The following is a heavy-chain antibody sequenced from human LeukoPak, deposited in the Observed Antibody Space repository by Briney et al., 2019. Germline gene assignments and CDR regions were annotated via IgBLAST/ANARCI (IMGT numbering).Heavy chain of an antibody. CDR1: GGPISSSSYY. D-gene: IGHD6-13*01. J-gene: IGHJ4*02. V-gene: IGHV4-39*01. CDR2: IYYSGST. CDR3: ARRKQQLAFDY. Sequence: SETLSLTCTVSGGPISSSSYYWGWIRQPPGKGLEWIGSIYYSGSTYYNPSLKSRVTISVDTSQNQFSLKLSSVTAADTAVYYCARRKQQLAFDYWGQGTLVTVSS.